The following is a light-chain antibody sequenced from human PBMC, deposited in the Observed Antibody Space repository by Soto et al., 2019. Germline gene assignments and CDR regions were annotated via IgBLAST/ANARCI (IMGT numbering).Light chain of an antibody. J-gene: IGLJ1*01. Sequence: QSVLTQPASVSGSPGQSITISCTGTSSDVGAYNFVSWYQQHPGKAPKLMIYDVTNRPSGVSNRFSGSKSGNTASLTISGLQTDDETDYYCSSYTSSNTYGFGTGTKVTVL. CDR1: SSDVGAYNF. V-gene: IGLV2-14*01. CDR2: DVT. CDR3: SSYTSSNTYG.